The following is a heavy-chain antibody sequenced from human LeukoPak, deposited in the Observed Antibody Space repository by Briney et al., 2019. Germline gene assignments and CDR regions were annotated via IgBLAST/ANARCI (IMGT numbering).Heavy chain of an antibody. J-gene: IGHJ3*02. D-gene: IGHD3-10*01. Sequence: GASVKVSCKASGGTFSSYAISWVRQAPGQGLEWMGGIIPIFGTANYAQKFQGRVKITADESTSTAYMELSSLRSEDTAVYYCARDRSEVRGVNLDAFDIWGQGTMVTVSS. V-gene: IGHV1-69*13. CDR2: IIPIFGTA. CDR1: GGTFSSYA. CDR3: ARDRSEVRGVNLDAFDI.